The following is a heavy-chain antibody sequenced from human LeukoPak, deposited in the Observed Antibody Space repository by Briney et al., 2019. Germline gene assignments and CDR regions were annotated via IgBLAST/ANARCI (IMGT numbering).Heavy chain of an antibody. CDR3: ATDWGFGEFTTYGASYNWFDT. CDR1: GYTFTGYY. Sequence: GASVKVSCKASGYTFTGYYMHWVRQAPGQGLEWMGWINPNSGGTNYAQKFQGRVTMTRDTSISTAYMELSRLRSDDTAVYYCATDWGFGEFTTYGASYNWFDTWGQGTLVAVSS. CDR2: INPNSGGT. D-gene: IGHD3-10*01. V-gene: IGHV1-2*02. J-gene: IGHJ5*02.